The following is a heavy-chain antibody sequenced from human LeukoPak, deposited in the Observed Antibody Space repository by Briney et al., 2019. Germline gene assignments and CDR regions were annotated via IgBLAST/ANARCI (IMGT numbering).Heavy chain of an antibody. CDR2: ISGSGGST. Sequence: PGGSLRLSCAASGFTFSSYAMSWVRQAPGKGLEWVSAISGSGGSTYYADSVKGRFTISRDNSKNTLYLQMNSLRAEDTAVCYCAKGLLWYCSGGSCYSFDYWGQGTLVTVSS. D-gene: IGHD2-15*01. J-gene: IGHJ4*02. V-gene: IGHV3-23*01. CDR1: GFTFSSYA. CDR3: AKGLLWYCSGGSCYSFDY.